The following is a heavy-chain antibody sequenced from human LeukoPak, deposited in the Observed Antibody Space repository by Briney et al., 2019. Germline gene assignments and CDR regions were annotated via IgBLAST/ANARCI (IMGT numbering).Heavy chain of an antibody. CDR2: ISGSGGST. J-gene: IGHJ3*02. Sequence: PGGYLRLSCAASGFTFSSYAMSWVRQAPGKGLEWVSAISGSGGSTYYADSVKGRFTISRDNSKNTLYLQMNSLRAEDTAVYYCATYSSGWYREEDAFDIWGQGTMVTVSS. CDR3: ATYSSGWYREEDAFDI. D-gene: IGHD6-19*01. CDR1: GFTFSSYA. V-gene: IGHV3-23*01.